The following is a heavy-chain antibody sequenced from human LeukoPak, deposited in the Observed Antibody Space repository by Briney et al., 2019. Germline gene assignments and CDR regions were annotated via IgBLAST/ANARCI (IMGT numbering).Heavy chain of an antibody. Sequence: PSETLSLTCTVSGGSISSYYWSWIRQPPGKGLEWIGYIYTSGSTNYNPSLKSRVTISVDTSKNQFSLKLSPVTAADTAVYYCARRNYDFWSGYYGYYFDYWGQGTLVTVSS. V-gene: IGHV4-4*09. CDR2: IYTSGST. CDR1: GGSISSYY. J-gene: IGHJ4*02. CDR3: ARRNYDFWSGYYGYYFDY. D-gene: IGHD3-3*01.